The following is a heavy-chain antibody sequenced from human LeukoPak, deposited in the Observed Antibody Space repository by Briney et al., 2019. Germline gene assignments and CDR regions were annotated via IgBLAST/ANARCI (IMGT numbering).Heavy chain of an antibody. Sequence: ASVKVSCKASGYTFTGYYIHWVRQAPGQGLEWMGWINPNSGGTNYAQKFQGRVTMTRDTSISTAYMELSRLRSDDTAVYYCARGFQVGYCSSTSCYSEWFDPWGQGTLVTVSS. CDR1: GYTFTGYY. J-gene: IGHJ5*02. CDR2: INPNSGGT. CDR3: ARGFQVGYCSSTSCYSEWFDP. V-gene: IGHV1-2*02. D-gene: IGHD2-2*01.